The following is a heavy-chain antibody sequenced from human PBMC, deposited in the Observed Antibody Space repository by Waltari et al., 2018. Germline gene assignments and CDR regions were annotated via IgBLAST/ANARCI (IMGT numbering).Heavy chain of an antibody. CDR2: INHSGST. J-gene: IGHJ5*02. V-gene: IGHV4-34*01. Sequence: QVQLQQWGAGLLKPSETLSLTCAVYGGSFSGYYWSWIRQPPGKGLEWIGEINHSGSTNYNTSLKSRVTISVDTSKNQFSLKLSSVTAADTAVYYCAGEKNIPALNWFDPWGQGTLVTVSS. D-gene: IGHD2-2*01. CDR3: AGEKNIPALNWFDP. CDR1: GGSFSGYY.